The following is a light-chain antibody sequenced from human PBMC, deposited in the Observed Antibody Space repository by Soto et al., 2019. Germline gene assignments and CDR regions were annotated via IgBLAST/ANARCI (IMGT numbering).Light chain of an antibody. V-gene: IGKV3-11*01. J-gene: IGKJ1*01. CDR3: QQRNNWPWT. CDR2: QTS. CDR1: QYINTR. Sequence: EIVLTQSPATLSSFPGDRVTLSCRASQYINTRLAWYQHRPGQAPRLLIYQTSIRAAGIPARFSASGSGTDFTLTISGLEPEDFAVYYCQQRNNWPWTFGQGTKVDIK.